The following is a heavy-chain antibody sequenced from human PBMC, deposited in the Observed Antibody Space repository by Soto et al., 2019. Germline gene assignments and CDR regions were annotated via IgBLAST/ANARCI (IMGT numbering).Heavy chain of an antibody. CDR1: GFTFSSYS. Sequence: GGSLRLSCAASGFTFSSYSMNWVRQAPGKGLEWVSYISSSSSTIYYADSVKGRFTISRDNAKNSLYLQMNSLRAEDTAVYYCARDLRVGGKKTRGVIITPNWFDPWGQGTLVTVSS. CDR2: ISSSSSTI. V-gene: IGHV3-48*01. D-gene: IGHD3-10*01. J-gene: IGHJ5*02. CDR3: ARDLRVGGKKTRGVIITPNWFDP.